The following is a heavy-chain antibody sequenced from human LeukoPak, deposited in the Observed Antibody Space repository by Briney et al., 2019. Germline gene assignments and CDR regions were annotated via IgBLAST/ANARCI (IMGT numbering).Heavy chain of an antibody. Sequence: SETLSLTCTVSGGSISISNYYWGWIRQPPGKGLEWIGIIYYSGTTYYNPSLKSRVTISVDTSKNQFSLKLSSVTAADTAVYYCARDPLLGWFDPWGQGTLVTVSS. D-gene: IGHD7-27*01. CDR1: GGSISISNYY. CDR3: ARDPLLGWFDP. CDR2: IYYSGTT. V-gene: IGHV4-39*07. J-gene: IGHJ5*02.